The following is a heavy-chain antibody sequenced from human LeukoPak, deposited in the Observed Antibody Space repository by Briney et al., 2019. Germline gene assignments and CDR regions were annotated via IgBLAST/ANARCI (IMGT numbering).Heavy chain of an antibody. V-gene: IGHV3-21*01. D-gene: IGHD2-15*01. Sequence: PGGSLRLSCAASGFTFSSYSMNWVRQAPGKVLEWVSSISSSSNYIYYADSVKGRFTISRDNAKNSLYLQMNSLRAEDTAVYYCARDWAELGYCSGDNCPDVLDIWGQGTMVTVSS. CDR1: GFTFSSYS. CDR3: ARDWAELGYCSGDNCPDVLDI. CDR2: ISSSSNYI. J-gene: IGHJ3*02.